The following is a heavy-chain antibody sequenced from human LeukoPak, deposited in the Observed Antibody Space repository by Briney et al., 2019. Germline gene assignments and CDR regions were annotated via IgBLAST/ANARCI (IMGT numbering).Heavy chain of an antibody. CDR1: GFTFSSYW. D-gene: IGHD1-1*01. V-gene: IGHV3-74*01. J-gene: IGHJ6*03. CDR3: ARDPYNGAYSEGYYYYYMDV. CDR2: INSDESST. Sequence: GGSLRLSCTASGFTFSSYWMHWVRQAPGKGLVWVSRINSDESSTSYADSVKGRFTISRDNAKNTLYLQMNSLRVEDTAIYYCARDPYNGAYSEGYYYYYMDVWGKGTTVTVSS.